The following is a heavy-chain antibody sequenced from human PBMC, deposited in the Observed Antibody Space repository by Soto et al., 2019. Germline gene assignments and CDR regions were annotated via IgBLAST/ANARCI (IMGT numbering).Heavy chain of an antibody. CDR2: TYYRSNWNN. D-gene: IGHD6-19*01. CDR1: GDSVSNNSAA. Sequence: QVQLQQSGPGLVKPSQTLSLTCDISGDSVSNNSAAWSWIRQSPSRGLEWLGRTYYRSNWNNDYAASVRSRMTVKPDTLKNQLSRHLNSVTPEDTAVYYCVRETKTTAGTRGYFDSWGQGTRVTVSS. CDR3: VRETKTTAGTRGYFDS. V-gene: IGHV6-1*01. J-gene: IGHJ4*02.